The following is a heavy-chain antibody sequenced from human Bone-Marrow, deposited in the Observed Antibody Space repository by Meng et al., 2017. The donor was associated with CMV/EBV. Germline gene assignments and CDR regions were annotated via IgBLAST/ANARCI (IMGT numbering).Heavy chain of an antibody. CDR3: AREGYDILTGSYDY. D-gene: IGHD3-9*01. CDR1: GFTFSSYA. Sequence: YGFTFSSYAMHWVRQAPGKGLEWVAVISYDGSNKYYADSVKGRFTISRDNSKNTLYLQMNSLRAEDTAVYYCAREGYDILTGSYDYWGQGTLVTVSS. V-gene: IGHV3-30-3*01. CDR2: ISYDGSNK. J-gene: IGHJ4*02.